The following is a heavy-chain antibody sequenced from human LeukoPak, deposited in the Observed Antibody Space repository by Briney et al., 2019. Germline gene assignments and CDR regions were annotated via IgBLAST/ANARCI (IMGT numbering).Heavy chain of an antibody. V-gene: IGHV4-39*07. Sequence: PSGTLSLTCTLSGGTVTSSTYFWGWIRQPPGKGLEWIGSISYSGATYYNPSLKSRVSMSVHTSRNQFSLKLSSVTAADTAVYYCARDGFYYHYYMDVWGEGTAVTVSS. CDR2: ISYSGAT. CDR3: ARDGFYYHYYMDV. J-gene: IGHJ6*03. CDR1: GGTVTSSTYF. D-gene: IGHD1-14*01.